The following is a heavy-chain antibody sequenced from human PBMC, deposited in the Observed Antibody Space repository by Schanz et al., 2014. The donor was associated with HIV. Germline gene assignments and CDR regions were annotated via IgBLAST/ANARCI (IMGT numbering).Heavy chain of an antibody. D-gene: IGHD4-17*01. CDR3: RGYRFYYGVDF. CDR1: GFIFSDHF. J-gene: IGHJ4*02. V-gene: IGHV3-72*01. CDR2: SRVKSDSYAT. Sequence: VHLVESGGGLIKPGRSLRLSCTTSGFIFSDHFMGWVRQAPGKGLEWVARSRVKSDSYATEYAASVTGRFTISRDDSKNSVYVQMNSLNIEDTAVYYCRGYRFYYGVDFWGQGTLVTVSP.